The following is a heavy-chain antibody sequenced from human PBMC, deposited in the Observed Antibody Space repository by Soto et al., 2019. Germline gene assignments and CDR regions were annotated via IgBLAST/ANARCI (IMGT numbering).Heavy chain of an antibody. CDR1: GYTFTSYY. J-gene: IGHJ6*02. CDR2: INPSGGST. D-gene: IGHD4-17*01. CDR3: ARAGSPTVRGMDV. Sequence: ASVKVSCKTSGYTFTSYYMHWVRQAPGQGLEWMGIINPSGGSTNHAQKFQGRVTMTTDTSTSTAYMELRSLRSDDTAVYFCARAGSPTVRGMDVWGQGPTVTVSS. V-gene: IGHV1-46*01.